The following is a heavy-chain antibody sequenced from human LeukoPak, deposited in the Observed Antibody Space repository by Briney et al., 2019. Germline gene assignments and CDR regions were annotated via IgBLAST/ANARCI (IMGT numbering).Heavy chain of an antibody. CDR3: ARGSGGWYPRAFDI. D-gene: IGHD6-19*01. Sequence: SETLSLTCTVSGGSISSYYWSWIRQPPGKGLEWIGYIYYRGSTNYNPSLKSRVTISVDTSKNQFSLKLNSVTAADAAVYYCARGSGGWYPRAFDIWGQGTMVTVSS. CDR1: GGSISSYY. J-gene: IGHJ3*02. V-gene: IGHV4-59*01. CDR2: IYYRGST.